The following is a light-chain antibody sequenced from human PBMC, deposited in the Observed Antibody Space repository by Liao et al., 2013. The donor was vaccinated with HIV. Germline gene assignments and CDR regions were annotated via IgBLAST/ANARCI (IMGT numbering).Light chain of an antibody. V-gene: IGLV3-21*01. J-gene: IGLJ3*02. CDR3: QAWTSSTAVV. CDR2: QDN. CDR1: NIGSKS. Sequence: SYVLTQPPSVSVAPGKTANITCGGNNIGSKSVHWYQLKPGQSPVLVIYQDNKRPSGIPERFSGSNSGNTATLTISGTQPMDEADYYCQAWTSSTAVVFGGGTEADRP.